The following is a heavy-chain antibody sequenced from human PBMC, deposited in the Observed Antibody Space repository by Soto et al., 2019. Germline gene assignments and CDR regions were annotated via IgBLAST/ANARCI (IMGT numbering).Heavy chain of an antibody. CDR1: GFTFSSYS. CDR2: ISGGSSTI. Sequence: GGSLRLSCAASGFTFSSYSMNWVRQAPGKGLEWVSYISGGSSTIYYADSVKGRFTVSRDNAKNSLYLQMYSLRAEDTAVYYCATCESRYSCYFQHGGRAPWSPSPQ. D-gene: IGHD6-13*01. V-gene: IGHV3-48*01. J-gene: IGHJ1*01. CDR3: ATCESRYSCYFQH.